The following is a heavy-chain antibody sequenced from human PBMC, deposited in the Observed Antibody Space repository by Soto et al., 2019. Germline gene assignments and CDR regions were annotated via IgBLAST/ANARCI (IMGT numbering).Heavy chain of an antibody. CDR3: AYSSSSPDAFDI. D-gene: IGHD6-6*01. V-gene: IGHV1-46*03. CDR1: GYTFTSYY. CDR2: INPSGGST. Sequence: GASVKVSCKASGYTFTSYYMHWVRQAPGQGLEWMGIINPSGGSTSYAQKFQGRVTRTRATSTSTVYMELSSLRSEATAVYYCAYSSSSPDAFDIWGQGTMVTVSS. J-gene: IGHJ3*02.